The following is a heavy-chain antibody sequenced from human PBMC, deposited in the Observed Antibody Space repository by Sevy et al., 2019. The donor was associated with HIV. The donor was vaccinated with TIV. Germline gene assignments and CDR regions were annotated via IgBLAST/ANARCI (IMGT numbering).Heavy chain of an antibody. V-gene: IGHV4-4*07. Sequence: SETLSLTCTVSGGSISSYYWSWIRQPAGKGLEWIGRIYTSGSTNYNPSLKSRVTMSVDTSKNQFSLKLSSVTAADTAVYYCAREAMTTVRGWFVPWGQGTLVTVSS. D-gene: IGHD4-17*01. J-gene: IGHJ5*02. CDR2: IYTSGST. CDR1: GGSISSYY. CDR3: AREAMTTVRGWFVP.